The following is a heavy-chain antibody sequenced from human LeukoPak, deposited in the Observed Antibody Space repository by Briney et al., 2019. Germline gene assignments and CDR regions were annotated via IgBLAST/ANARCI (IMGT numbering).Heavy chain of an antibody. CDR1: GGSISSSSYY. CDR2: IYYSGST. Sequence: SETLSLTCTVSGGSISSSSYYWGWIRQPPGKGLEWIGSIYYSGSTYYNPSLKSRVTISVDTSKNQFSLKLSSVTAADTAVYYCAVVVVPALAPWYMDVWGKGTTVTVSS. CDR3: AVVVVPALAPWYMDV. D-gene: IGHD2-2*01. J-gene: IGHJ6*03. V-gene: IGHV4-39*07.